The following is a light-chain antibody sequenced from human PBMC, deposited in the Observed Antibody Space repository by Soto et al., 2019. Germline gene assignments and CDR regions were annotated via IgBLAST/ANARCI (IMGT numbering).Light chain of an antibody. CDR3: CSYAGSSTGKGYV. CDR1: SSDVGSYNL. J-gene: IGLJ1*01. Sequence: QSALTQPAPVSGSPGQSITISCTGTSSDVGSYNLVSWYQQHPGKAPKLMIYEVSKRPSGVSNRFSGSKSGNTASLTISGLQAEDEAYYYCCSYAGSSTGKGYVCGTGTKVTVL. CDR2: EVS. V-gene: IGLV2-23*02.